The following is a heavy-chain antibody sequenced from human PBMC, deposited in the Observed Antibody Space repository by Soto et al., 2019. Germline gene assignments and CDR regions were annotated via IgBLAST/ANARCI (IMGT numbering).Heavy chain of an antibody. CDR2: IYHSGST. CDR3: ARVSGSYYYGMDV. D-gene: IGHD1-26*01. CDR1: GGSISSSNW. Sequence: SETLSLTCAVSGGSISSSNWWSWVRQPPGKGLEWIGEIYHSGSTNYNPSLKSRVTISVDKSKIQFSLKLSSVTAADTAVYYCARVSGSYYYGMDVWGQGTTVT. J-gene: IGHJ6*02. V-gene: IGHV4-4*02.